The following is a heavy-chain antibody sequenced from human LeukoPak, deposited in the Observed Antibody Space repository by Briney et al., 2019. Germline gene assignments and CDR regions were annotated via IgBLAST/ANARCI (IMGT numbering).Heavy chain of an antibody. V-gene: IGHV3-7*01. J-gene: IGHJ3*02. CDR1: GFTFSSYW. CDR2: VNQDGSEK. D-gene: IGHD5/OR15-5a*01. Sequence: QSGGSLRLSCAASGFTFSSYWMSWVRQAPGKGLEWVANVNQDGSEKYYVGSLKGRFTISRDNAKNSLYLQMNSLRAEDTAVYYCARQGRVAVSIHAFDIWGQGTMVTVSS. CDR3: ARQGRVAVSIHAFDI.